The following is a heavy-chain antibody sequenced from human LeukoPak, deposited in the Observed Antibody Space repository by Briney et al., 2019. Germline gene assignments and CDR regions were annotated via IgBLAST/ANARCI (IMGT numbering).Heavy chain of an antibody. J-gene: IGHJ6*02. Sequence: GGSLRLSCAASGFTFSSYAMSWVRQAPGKGLEWVSAISGSGGSTYYADSVKGRFTISRDNSKNALYLQMNSLRAEDTAVYYCAKDSNSSGWLRFYYYYGMDVWGQGTTVTVSS. CDR3: AKDSNSSGWLRFYYYYGMDV. CDR2: ISGSGGST. CDR1: GFTFSSYA. D-gene: IGHD6-19*01. V-gene: IGHV3-23*01.